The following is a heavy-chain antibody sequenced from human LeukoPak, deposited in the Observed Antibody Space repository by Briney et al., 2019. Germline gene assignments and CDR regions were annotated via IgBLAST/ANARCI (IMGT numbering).Heavy chain of an antibody. J-gene: IGHJ5*02. CDR2: ISSSSSTI. Sequence: GGSLRLSCAASGFTFSSYSMNWVRQAPGKGLEWISYISSSSSTIYYADSVKGRFTISRDDAKNSLYLQMNSLRAEDTAVYYCAREDYYGSGNWFDPWGQGTLVTVSS. V-gene: IGHV3-48*01. D-gene: IGHD3-10*01. CDR1: GFTFSSYS. CDR3: AREDYYGSGNWFDP.